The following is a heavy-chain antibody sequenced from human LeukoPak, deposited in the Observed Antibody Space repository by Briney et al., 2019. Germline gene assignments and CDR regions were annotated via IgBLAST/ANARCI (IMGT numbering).Heavy chain of an antibody. J-gene: IGHJ4*02. CDR3: ARVGFGESYFDH. V-gene: IGHV3-30-3*01. Sequence: GGSLRLSCAASGFSFSNSAMHWVRQAPGRGLEWVALISYDGSNQFYADSLKGRFTISRDNSKNTLYLQMNSLRAEDTAVYYCARVGFGESYFDHWGQGTLVTVSS. CDR1: GFSFSNSA. CDR2: ISYDGSNQ. D-gene: IGHD3-10*01.